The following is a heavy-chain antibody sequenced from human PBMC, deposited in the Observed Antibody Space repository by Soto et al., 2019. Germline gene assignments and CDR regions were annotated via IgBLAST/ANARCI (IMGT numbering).Heavy chain of an antibody. CDR1: GGSISSYH. CDR3: AKDIRPSGWYSLDV. D-gene: IGHD6-19*01. Sequence: SETLSLTCTVSGGSISSYHWSWIRQTPGKGLEWIGYVHYSWGSNYNPSLKSRVAISLDTSKSQFSLKLTSVTATDTALYYCAKDIRPSGWYSLDVWGPGTTVTVSS. J-gene: IGHJ6*02. V-gene: IGHV4-59*12. CDR2: VHYSWGS.